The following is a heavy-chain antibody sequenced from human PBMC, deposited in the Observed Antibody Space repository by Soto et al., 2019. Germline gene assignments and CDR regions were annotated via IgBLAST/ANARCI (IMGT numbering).Heavy chain of an antibody. CDR1: GVTFSRGG. D-gene: IGHD5-12*01. Sequence: RLVESGGGVVQPGKSLRLSCAASGVTFSRGGMLWARQAPGKGLEWVASISYDGRNEYYADSVKGRFTISRDNSKNTVYLQMNSLRVEDTAVYFCAGGYDWGDYWGQGTLVTVSS. CDR3: AGGYDWGDY. V-gene: IGHV3-30*03. CDR2: ISYDGRNE. J-gene: IGHJ4*02.